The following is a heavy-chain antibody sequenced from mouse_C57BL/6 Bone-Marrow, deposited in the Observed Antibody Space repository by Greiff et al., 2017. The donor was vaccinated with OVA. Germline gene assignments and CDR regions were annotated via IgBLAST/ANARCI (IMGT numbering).Heavy chain of an antibody. CDR2: ISPRSGNT. CDR3: ARLSWFAY. CDR1: GYTFTSSG. D-gene: IGHD3-3*01. J-gene: IGHJ3*01. V-gene: IGHV1-81*01. Sequence: VTVVESGAELARPGASVKLSCKASGYTFTSSGISWVKQRTGQGLEWIGEISPRSGNTNYNEKFKGKATLTDDKSSSTASMALRSLSSDDSSFSVCARLSWFAYWGQGTLVTVSA.